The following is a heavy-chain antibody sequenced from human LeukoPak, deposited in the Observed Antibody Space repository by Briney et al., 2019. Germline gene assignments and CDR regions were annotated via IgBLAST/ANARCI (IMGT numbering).Heavy chain of an antibody. CDR1: GFTFSSYG. Sequence: GGSLRLSCAASGFTFSSYGMPWVRQAPGKGLEWVAVISYDGSNKYYADSVKGRFTISRDNSKNTLYLQMNSLRAEDTAVYYCAKASVVNWFDPWGQGTLVTVSS. D-gene: IGHD2-15*01. J-gene: IGHJ5*02. V-gene: IGHV3-30*18. CDR2: ISYDGSNK. CDR3: AKASVVNWFDP.